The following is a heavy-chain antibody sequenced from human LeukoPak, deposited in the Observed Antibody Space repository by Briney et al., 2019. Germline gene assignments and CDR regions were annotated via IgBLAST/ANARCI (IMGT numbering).Heavy chain of an antibody. Sequence: PSETLSLTCTVSGGSISSSSYYWGWIRQPPGKGLEWIGSIYYSGSTYYNPSLKSRVTISVDTSKNQFSLKLSSVTAADTAVYYCARGGGDYGDYVQRNWGQGTLVTVSS. CDR1: GGSISSSSYY. J-gene: IGHJ4*02. V-gene: IGHV4-39*01. CDR2: IYYSGST. D-gene: IGHD4-17*01. CDR3: ARGGGDYGDYVQRN.